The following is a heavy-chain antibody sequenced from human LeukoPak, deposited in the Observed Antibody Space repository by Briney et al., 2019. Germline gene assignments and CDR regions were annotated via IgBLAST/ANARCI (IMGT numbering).Heavy chain of an antibody. Sequence: GGSLRLSCVASGFPFSSYGMHWVRQAPGKGLEWVAFIRYDGSEKYYADSVKGRFTISRDNSKNTLYLQLNSLRTEDTAVCYCPGGSYLGYWGQGTLVTVS. CDR1: GFPFSSYG. CDR2: IRYDGSEK. J-gene: IGHJ4*02. CDR3: PGGSYLGY. D-gene: IGHD1-26*01. V-gene: IGHV3-30*02.